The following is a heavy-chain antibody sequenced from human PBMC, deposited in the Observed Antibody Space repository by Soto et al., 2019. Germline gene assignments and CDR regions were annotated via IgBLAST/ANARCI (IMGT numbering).Heavy chain of an antibody. V-gene: IGHV4-59*01. CDR2: IYYSGST. J-gene: IGHJ6*02. CDR3: ARRTYYYGSGSYYRHYGMDV. Sequence: SETLSLTCTVSGGSISSYYWSWIRQPPGKGLEWIGYIYYSGSTNYNPSLRSQVTISVDTSKNQFSLKLSSVTAADTAVYYCARRTYYYGSGSYYRHYGMDVWGQGTTVTVSS. D-gene: IGHD3-10*01. CDR1: GGSISSYY.